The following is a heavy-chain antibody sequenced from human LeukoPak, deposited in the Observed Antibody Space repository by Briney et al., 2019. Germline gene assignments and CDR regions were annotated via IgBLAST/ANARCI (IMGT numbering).Heavy chain of an antibody. CDR2: ITSGDST. D-gene: IGHD3-16*02. J-gene: IGHJ4*02. CDR3: AKLGITLGGAIVVPYYFSH. CDR1: GFTFSSYA. Sequence: GGSLRLSCAASGFTFSSYAMSWVRQAPRKGLEWVSDITSGDSTSYAESVKGRFTISRDISKNTVYLQMNSLRAEDTAVYYCAKLGITLGGAIVVPYYFSHWGPGTLVIVSS. V-gene: IGHV3-23*01.